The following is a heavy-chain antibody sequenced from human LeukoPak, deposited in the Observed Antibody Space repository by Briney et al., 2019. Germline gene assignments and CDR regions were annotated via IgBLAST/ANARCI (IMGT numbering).Heavy chain of an antibody. D-gene: IGHD5-12*01. CDR1: GFTFSSYA. Sequence: GGSLRLSCAASGFTFSSYAMHWVRQAPGKGLGWVAVISYDGSNKYYADSVKGRFTISRDNSKNTLYLQMNSLRAEDTAVYYCAREPSGYEPYYYFDYWGQGTLVTVSS. V-gene: IGHV3-30*04. CDR3: AREPSGYEPYYYFDY. J-gene: IGHJ4*02. CDR2: ISYDGSNK.